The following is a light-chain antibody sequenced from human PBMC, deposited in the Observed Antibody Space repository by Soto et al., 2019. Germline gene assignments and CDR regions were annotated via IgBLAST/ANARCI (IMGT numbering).Light chain of an antibody. Sequence: DIQMTQSPSSLSASVGDRVTITCRASQSISSYLNWYQQKPGKAPKLLIYAASSLQSGVPSRFSGSGSGTDFTLTISSLQPEDFATYYCQQSYSTGVTFGPGTKWISN. J-gene: IGKJ3*01. V-gene: IGKV1-39*01. CDR3: QQSYSTGVT. CDR2: AAS. CDR1: QSISSY.